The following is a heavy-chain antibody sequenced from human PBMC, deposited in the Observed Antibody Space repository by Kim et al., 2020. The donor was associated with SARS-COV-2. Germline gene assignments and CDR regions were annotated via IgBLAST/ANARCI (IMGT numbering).Heavy chain of an antibody. V-gene: IGHV3-7*01. CDR1: GFTFSSYW. CDR3: ARDYGDYGGYFDH. CDR2: IKQDGSDK. Sequence: GGSLRLSCAASGFTFSSYWMSWVRQAPGKGLEWVANIKQDGSDKYYVDSVKGRFTISRDNAKNSLYLQMNSLRAEDTAVYYCARDYGDYGGYFDHWGQGTQVTVSS. D-gene: IGHD4-17*01. J-gene: IGHJ4*02.